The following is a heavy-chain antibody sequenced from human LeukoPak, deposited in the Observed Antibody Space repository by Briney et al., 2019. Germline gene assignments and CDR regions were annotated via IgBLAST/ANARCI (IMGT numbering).Heavy chain of an antibody. CDR1: GYTFTDYY. CDR3: ARSVHIVVVTAIGY. V-gene: IGHV1-2*02. CDR2: INPNSGGT. J-gene: IGHJ4*02. Sequence: ASVKVSCKASGYTFTDYYMHWVRQAPGQGLEWMGWINPNSGGTNYAQKFQGRVTMTRDTSISTAYMELSRLRSDDTAVYYCARSVHIVVVTAIGYWGQGTLVTVSS. D-gene: IGHD2-21*02.